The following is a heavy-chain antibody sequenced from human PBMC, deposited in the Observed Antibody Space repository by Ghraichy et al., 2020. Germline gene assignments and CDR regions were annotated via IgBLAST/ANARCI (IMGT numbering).Heavy chain of an antibody. CDR1: GFPFSSYW. D-gene: IGHD3-3*01. CDR3: ARGRWWFDP. J-gene: IGHJ5*02. CDR2: IKQDGSEK. V-gene: IGHV3-7*01. Sequence: GGSLRLSCAASGFPFSSYWMSWVRQAPGKGLEWVANIKQDGSEKYYVDSVKGRFTISRDNAKNSLYLQMNSLRAEDTAVYYCARGRWWFDPWGQGTLVTVSS.